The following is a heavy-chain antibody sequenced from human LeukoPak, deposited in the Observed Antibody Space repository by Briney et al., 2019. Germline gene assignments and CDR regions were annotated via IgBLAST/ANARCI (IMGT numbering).Heavy chain of an antibody. Sequence: AAVKVSCKASGYTFTRYDINWVPEATGQGLEWMGWMNPNSGNTGYAQKFQGRVTITRNTSISTAYMELSSLRSEDTAGYYCARGPFYYYYLDVLGKGTTVSDSS. CDR2: MNPNSGNT. CDR3: ARGPFYYYYLDV. CDR1: GYTFTRYD. J-gene: IGHJ6*03. V-gene: IGHV1-8*03.